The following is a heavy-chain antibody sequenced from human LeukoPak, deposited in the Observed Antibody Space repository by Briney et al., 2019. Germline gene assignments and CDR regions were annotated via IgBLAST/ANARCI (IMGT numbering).Heavy chain of an antibody. CDR2: INPNSGGT. CDR1: GYTFTGYY. V-gene: IGHV1-2*02. D-gene: IGHD3-22*01. Sequence: GASVKVSCKASGYTFTGYYIHWVRQAPGQGLEWLGWINPNSGGTNYAQKFQDRLTMTRDTSISTAYMELSRLISDDSAVYYCARDRDSSGWNYFDYWGQGTLVTVSS. CDR3: ARDRDSSGWNYFDY. J-gene: IGHJ4*02.